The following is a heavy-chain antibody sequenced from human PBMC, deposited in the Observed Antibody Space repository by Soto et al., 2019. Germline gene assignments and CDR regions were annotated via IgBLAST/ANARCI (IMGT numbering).Heavy chain of an antibody. D-gene: IGHD2-2*01. CDR2: IGTAGDT. J-gene: IGHJ5*02. CDR3: ARALRCSSTSCYASGWFDP. Sequence: GGSLRLSCAASGFTFSSYDMHWVRQATGKGLEWVSAIGTAGDTYYPGSVKGRFTISRENAKNSLYLQMNSLRAEDTAAYYCARALRCSSTSCYASGWFDPWGQGTLVTVSS. CDR1: GFTFSSYD. V-gene: IGHV3-13*01.